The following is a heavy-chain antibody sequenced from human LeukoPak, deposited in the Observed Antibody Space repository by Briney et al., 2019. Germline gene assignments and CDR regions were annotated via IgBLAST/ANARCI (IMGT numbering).Heavy chain of an antibody. CDR1: DGSISSSSYC. CDR3: ARQGSETYEY. Sequence: SETLSLTCTVSDGSISSSSYCWGWIRQPPGKGLEWIGNIYYSGSTYYNPSLKSRVTISEDTSKNQLSLKLSSVTAADTAVYYCARQGSETYEYWGQGTLVTVSS. V-gene: IGHV4-39*01. D-gene: IGHD2-15*01. J-gene: IGHJ4*02. CDR2: IYYSGST.